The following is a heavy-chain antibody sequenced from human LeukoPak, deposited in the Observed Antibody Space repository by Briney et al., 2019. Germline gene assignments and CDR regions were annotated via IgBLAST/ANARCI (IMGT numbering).Heavy chain of an antibody. V-gene: IGHV1-69*05. Sequence: SVKVSCKASGGTFSSYAISWVRQAPGQGLEWMGRIIPIFGTANYAQKFQGRVTITTDESTSTAYMELSSLRSEDTAVNYCAKETQLLFFWFDPWGQGTLVTVSS. CDR2: IIPIFGTA. CDR1: GGTFSSYA. J-gene: IGHJ5*02. CDR3: AKETQLLFFWFDP. D-gene: IGHD2-2*01.